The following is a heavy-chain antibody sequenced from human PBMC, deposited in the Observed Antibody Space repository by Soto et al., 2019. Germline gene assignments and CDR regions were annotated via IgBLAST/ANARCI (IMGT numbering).Heavy chain of an antibody. V-gene: IGHV4-39*01. CDR1: GGSISSSSYY. CDR3: ARREYYGRVDY. D-gene: IGHD3-10*01. J-gene: IGHJ4*02. Sequence: ETLSLTFTVSGGSISSSSYYWGWIRQPPGKGLEWIGSIYYSGSTYYNPSLKSRVTISVDTSKNQFSLKLSSVTAADTAVYYCARREYYGRVDYWGQGTRVTVSS. CDR2: IYYSGST.